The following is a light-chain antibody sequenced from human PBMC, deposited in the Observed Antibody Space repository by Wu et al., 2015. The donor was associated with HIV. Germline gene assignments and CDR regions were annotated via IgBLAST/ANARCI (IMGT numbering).Light chain of an antibody. Sequence: DIQMTQSPSSLSASVGDRVTITCRASQSISSYLNWYQQKPGKAPKVLIYAASTLQSGVPSRFSGSGSGTDFTLTISSLQPEDVATYYCQKYNTAPWTFGQGPRWK. CDR3: QKYNTAPWT. V-gene: IGKV1-27*01. J-gene: IGKJ1*01. CDR2: AAS. CDR1: QSISSY.